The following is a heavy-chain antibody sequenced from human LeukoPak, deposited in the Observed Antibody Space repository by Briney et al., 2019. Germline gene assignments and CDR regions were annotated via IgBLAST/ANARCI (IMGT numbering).Heavy chain of an antibody. CDR2: IKQDASEI. D-gene: IGHD3-3*01. Sequence: PGGSLRLSCAASGVPISGYWMSWVRQAPGKGLEWVANIKQDASEIYYVASVRGRFTISRDNAKNTLYLQMNSLRAEDTAVYYCAKDLRRVLEWSRWLEYWGQGTLVTVSS. V-gene: IGHV3-7*01. J-gene: IGHJ4*02. CDR1: GVPISGYW. CDR3: AKDLRRVLEWSRWLEY.